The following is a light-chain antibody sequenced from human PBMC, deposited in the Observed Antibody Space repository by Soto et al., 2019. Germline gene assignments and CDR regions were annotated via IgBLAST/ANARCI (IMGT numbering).Light chain of an antibody. J-gene: IGLJ1*01. CDR2: TVT. V-gene: IGLV2-11*01. CDR1: SSDIGGYNY. Sequence: QSALTQPRSVSGSPGQSVTISCTGTSSDIGGYNYVSWYQQHPGKATKLMIYTVTKRPSGVPDRFSGSKSDNTVSLTISWLQADDEADYYCCSYAGSSSYVFGTGTKVTVL. CDR3: CSYAGSSSYV.